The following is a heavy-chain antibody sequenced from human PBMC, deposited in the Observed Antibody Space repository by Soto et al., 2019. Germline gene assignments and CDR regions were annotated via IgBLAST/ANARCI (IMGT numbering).Heavy chain of an antibody. CDR1: GYVFSNYA. J-gene: IGHJ3*01. CDR3: AREDSIRGFAFDA. D-gene: IGHD3-10*01. CDR2: IDGSGAA. V-gene: IGHV3-23*01. Sequence: EVQLLESGGDLGQPGGSLRLSCVASGYVFSNYAMAWVRQVPGKGLQWVSRIDGSGAAHYGDSVKGRFTMSRDNSKNTLFLQLDRLRVEDTAVYFCAREDSIRGFAFDAWGQGTWVAVSS.